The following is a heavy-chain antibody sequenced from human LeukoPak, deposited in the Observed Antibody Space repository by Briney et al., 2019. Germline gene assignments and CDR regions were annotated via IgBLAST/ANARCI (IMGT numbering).Heavy chain of an antibody. J-gene: IGHJ4*02. V-gene: IGHV3-15*01. CDR3: TTVTMVRDYDY. CDR1: GFIFSSFT. D-gene: IGHD3-10*01. CDR2: IKKKGDGGTT. Sequence: GGSLRLSCAASGFIFSSFTMNWIRQAPGKGLEWVGRIKKKGDGGTTDYAAPVKGRFTISRDDSKNMLYLEMNNLKIEDTAVYYCTTVTMVRDYDYWGQGTLVTVSS.